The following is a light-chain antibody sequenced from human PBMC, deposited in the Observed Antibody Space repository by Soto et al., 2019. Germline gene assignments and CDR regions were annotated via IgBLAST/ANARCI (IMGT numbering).Light chain of an antibody. CDR2: DAS. Sequence: DIQLTQSPSTLSAAVGDSVTITCRASQNIRNLLAWYQQKPGKAPKPLIFDASTLKTGVPSRFGGSGSGAESNFTITVLQPDDFATYFCQQYYTYSTFGQGTRLDIK. V-gene: IGKV1-5*01. CDR3: QQYYTYST. CDR1: QNIRNL. J-gene: IGKJ5*01.